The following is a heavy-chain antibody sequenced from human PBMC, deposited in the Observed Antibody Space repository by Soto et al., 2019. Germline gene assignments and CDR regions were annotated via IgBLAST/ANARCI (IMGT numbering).Heavy chain of an antibody. V-gene: IGHV4-39*01. D-gene: IGHD3-10*01. CDR2: IYYSGST. J-gene: IGHJ4*02. Sequence: QLQLQESGPGLVKPSETLSLTCTVSGGSISSSSYYWGWIRQPPGKGLEWIGSIYYSGSTYYNPSRKSRVTRSVDTSKNQFSLKLSSVTAADTAVYYCATLWFGEADYWGQGTLVTVSS. CDR3: ATLWFGEADY. CDR1: GGSISSSSYY.